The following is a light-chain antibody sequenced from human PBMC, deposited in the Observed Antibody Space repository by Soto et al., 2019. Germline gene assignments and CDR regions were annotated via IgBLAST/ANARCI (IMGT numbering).Light chain of an antibody. V-gene: IGKV3-20*01. J-gene: IGKJ2*01. CDR2: GAS. CDR1: QSVSSSY. CDR3: QQYGSSHT. Sequence: EXXXTXXPXTLSLSPGERATLSCRASQSVSSSYLAWYQQKPGQAPRLLIYGASSRATGIPDRFSGSGSGTDFTLTISRLEPEDLAVYYCQQYGSSHTFGQGTKLEIK.